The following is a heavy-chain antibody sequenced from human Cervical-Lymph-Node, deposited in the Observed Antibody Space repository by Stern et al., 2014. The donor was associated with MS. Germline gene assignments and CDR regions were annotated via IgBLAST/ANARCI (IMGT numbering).Heavy chain of an antibody. Sequence: EVKLVESGGDLVQPGGSLRLSCAASGFTFNKYAMNWVRQAPGKGLEWVSTISGSGSSIYYADSVKVRFTISRANSENTLYRQMHSLRAEDTAIYYCAKQYFDSSGYSYYYGMDVWGQGTTVTVSS. CDR2: ISGSGSSI. J-gene: IGHJ6*02. V-gene: IGHV3-23*04. D-gene: IGHD3-22*01. CDR3: AKQYFDSSGYSYYYGMDV. CDR1: GFTFNKYA.